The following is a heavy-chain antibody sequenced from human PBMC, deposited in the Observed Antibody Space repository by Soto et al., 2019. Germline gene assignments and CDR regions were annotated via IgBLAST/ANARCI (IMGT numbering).Heavy chain of an antibody. CDR2: IYYSGST. CDR3: VIIWFGDLDN. D-gene: IGHD3-10*01. J-gene: IGHJ4*01. CDR1: GGSINNGDYY. V-gene: IGHV4-30-4*01. Sequence: SETLSLTCTVSGGSINNGDYYWGGILHPPEKGLEWIGYIYYSGSTYYNPSLKSRVTISVDTSMNQFSLNLNSVTAADTAVYYCVIIWFGDLDNWGNGTLVTLSS.